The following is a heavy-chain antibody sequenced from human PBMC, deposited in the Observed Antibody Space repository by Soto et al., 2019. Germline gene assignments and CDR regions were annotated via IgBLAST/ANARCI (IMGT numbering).Heavy chain of an antibody. D-gene: IGHD2-15*01. CDR1: GFTFRNYW. V-gene: IGHV3-74*02. Sequence: EVQLVESGGGLVQPGGSLRLSCAASGFTFRNYWMYWVRQAPGQGLEWVSRINSDGSVSSYADSVKGRLAISRDNVKNTLYLLMDSLRAEDTAVYYCARGYCVGGSCYSLAGSFYYYMDAWGKGTTVTVFS. J-gene: IGHJ6*03. CDR3: ARGYCVGGSCYSLAGSFYYYMDA. CDR2: INSDGSVS.